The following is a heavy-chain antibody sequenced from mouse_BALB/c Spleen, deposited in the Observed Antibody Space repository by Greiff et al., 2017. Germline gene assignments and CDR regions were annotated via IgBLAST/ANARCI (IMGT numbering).Heavy chain of an antibody. CDR1: GYTFTSYW. J-gene: IGHJ1*01. D-gene: IGHD2-4*01. Sequence: QVHVKQSGAELAKPGASVKMSCKASGYTFTSYWMHWVKQRPGQGLEWIGYINPSTGYTEYNQKFKDKATLTADKSSSTAYMQLSSLTSEDSAVYYCARDDYDYWYFDVWGAGTTVTVSS. CDR2: INPSTGYT. CDR3: ARDDYDYWYFDV. V-gene: IGHV1-7*01.